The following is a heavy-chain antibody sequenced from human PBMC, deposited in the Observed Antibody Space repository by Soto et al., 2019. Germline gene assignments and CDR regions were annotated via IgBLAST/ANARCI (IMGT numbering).Heavy chain of an antibody. D-gene: IGHD6-6*01. Sequence: PSETLSLTCTVSGGSISSYYWGWIRQPPGKGLEWIGYFYYSGSTNYNPSLKSRVTISMDTSKSQISLNLTSVTAADSAVYYCARGHSSSFYYGMDVWGQGTTVTVSS. CDR1: GGSISSYY. J-gene: IGHJ6*02. CDR2: FYYSGST. V-gene: IGHV4-59*01. CDR3: ARGHSSSFYYGMDV.